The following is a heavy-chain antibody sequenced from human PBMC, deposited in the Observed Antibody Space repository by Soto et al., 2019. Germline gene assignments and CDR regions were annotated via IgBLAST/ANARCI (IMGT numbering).Heavy chain of an antibody. CDR3: AKDFRGSSSGRYYYYYYGMDV. V-gene: IGHV3-9*01. Sequence: EVQLVESGGGLVQPGRSLRLSCAASGFTFDDYAMHWVRQAPGKGLEWVSGISWNSGSIGYADSVKGRFTISRDNAKNSMYLHMNSLRAEDTALYYCAKDFRGSSSGRYYYYYYGMDVWGQGTTVTVSS. D-gene: IGHD6-6*01. CDR1: GFTFDDYA. J-gene: IGHJ6*02. CDR2: ISWNSGSI.